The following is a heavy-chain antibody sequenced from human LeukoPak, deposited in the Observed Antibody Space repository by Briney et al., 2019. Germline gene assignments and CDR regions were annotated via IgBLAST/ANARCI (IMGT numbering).Heavy chain of an antibody. CDR3: ARKVSLGYSGYDFDY. V-gene: IGHV1-18*01. CDR1: GYTFTSYG. D-gene: IGHD5-12*01. Sequence: ASVEVSCKASGYTFTSYGISWVRQAPGQGLEWMGWISAYNGNTNYAQKLRGRVTMTTDTSTSTAYMELRSLRSDDTAVYYCARKVSLGYSGYDFDYWGQGTLVTVSS. J-gene: IGHJ4*02. CDR2: ISAYNGNT.